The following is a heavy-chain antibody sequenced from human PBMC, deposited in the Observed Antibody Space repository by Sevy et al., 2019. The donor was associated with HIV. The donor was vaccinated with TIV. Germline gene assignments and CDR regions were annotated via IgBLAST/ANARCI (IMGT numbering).Heavy chain of an antibody. V-gene: IGHV3-30-3*01. CDR2: ISSNGDNG. Sequence: GGSLRLSCAASGFTFRTYAFHWVHQAPGRGLEWIGLISSNGDNGLYATSVRGRFTISRDNSMNILYLQMTSLTPDDTAVYYCARGPEWELTSFLSHWGQGTLVTVSS. CDR3: ARGPEWELTSFLSH. CDR1: GFTFRTYA. D-gene: IGHD1-26*01. J-gene: IGHJ4*02.